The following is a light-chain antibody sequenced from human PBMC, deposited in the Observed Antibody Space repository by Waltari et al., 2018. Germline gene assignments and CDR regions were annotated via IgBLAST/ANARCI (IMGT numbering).Light chain of an antibody. V-gene: IGKV3-15*01. Sequence: EIVMRQSTATLSVSPGERATLSCRASQSVSSSLAWYQQKAGQAPRLLLYGASTRATGISARFSCSGYGTEFTLTISSLQSEDFAVYYCQQYNDWWTFGPGTKVEIK. J-gene: IGKJ1*01. CDR3: QQYNDWWT. CDR1: QSVSSS. CDR2: GAS.